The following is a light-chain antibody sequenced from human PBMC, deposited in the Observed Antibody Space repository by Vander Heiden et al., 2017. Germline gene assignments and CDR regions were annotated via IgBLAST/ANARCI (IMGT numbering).Light chain of an antibody. CDR2: GNT. V-gene: IGLV1-40*01. CDR1: SSNIGAGYD. J-gene: IGLJ2*01. CDR3: QSYDSSLSAYV. Sequence: SLPSPPPPLAGGPRARVTISCTGSSSNIGAGYDVHWYQHLPGKAPKLLMYGNTNRPSGVPDRFSGSKSGTSASLVITGLQAADEADYSCQSYDSSLSAYVFGGGTKLTVL.